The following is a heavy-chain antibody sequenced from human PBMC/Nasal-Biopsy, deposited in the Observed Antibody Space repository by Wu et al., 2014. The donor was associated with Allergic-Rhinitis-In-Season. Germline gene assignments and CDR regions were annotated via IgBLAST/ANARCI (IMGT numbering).Heavy chain of an antibody. CDR2: VYCGGRT. D-gene: IGHD1-26*01. V-gene: IGHV4-39*07. CDR1: GGPISGSNYC. CDR3: AREVSGSRLHYLDV. J-gene: IGHJ6*03. Sequence: TLSLTCSVSGGPISGSNYCWGWIRQSPGKGLEWIGNVYCGGRTYYNPSLKSRVTMSVDTSKKQFSLKLTSVTDADTALYYCAREVSGSRLHYLDVWGKGTTVTVSS.